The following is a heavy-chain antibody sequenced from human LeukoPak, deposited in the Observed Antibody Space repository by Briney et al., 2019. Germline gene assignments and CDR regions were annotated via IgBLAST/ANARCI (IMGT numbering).Heavy chain of an antibody. D-gene: IGHD7-27*01. CDR3: ARVRMGTYYYYMDV. J-gene: IGHJ6*03. Sequence: GRSLRLSCAASGFTFSNYAMHWVRQAPGKGLEWVAVISYDGSNKYYADSVKGRFTISRDNSKNTLYLQMNSLRAEDTAVYYCARVRMGTYYYYMDVWGKGTTVTVSS. CDR2: ISYDGSNK. CDR1: GFTFSNYA. V-gene: IGHV3-30*01.